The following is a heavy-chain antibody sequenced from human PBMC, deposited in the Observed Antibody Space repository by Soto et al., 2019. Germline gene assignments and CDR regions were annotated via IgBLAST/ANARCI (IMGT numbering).Heavy chain of an antibody. D-gene: IGHD3-3*01. CDR3: ARDYPYDFWSGYYTEMEV. CDR1: GYTFTSYG. CDR2: ISAYNGNT. V-gene: IGHV1-18*01. Sequence: QVQLVQSGAEVKKPGASVKVSCKASGYTFTSYGITWVRQAPGQGLEWLGWISAYNGNTNYAQKLQGRVTMTTDTSTSTAYMELRSLRSDDTAVYYCARDYPYDFWSGYYTEMEVWGKGTTVTVSS. J-gene: IGHJ6*04.